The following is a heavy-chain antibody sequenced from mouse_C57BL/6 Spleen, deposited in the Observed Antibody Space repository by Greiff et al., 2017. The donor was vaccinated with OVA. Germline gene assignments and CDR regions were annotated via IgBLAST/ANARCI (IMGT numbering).Heavy chain of an antibody. Sequence: EVQRVESGPGLVKPSQSLSLTCSVTGYSITSGYYWNWIRQFPGNKLEWMGYISYDGSNNYNPSLKNRISITRDTSKNQFFLKLNSVTTEDTATYYCARCDGYYGTYAMDYWGQGTSVTVSS. J-gene: IGHJ4*01. CDR1: GYSITSGYY. CDR3: ARCDGYYGTYAMDY. D-gene: IGHD2-3*01. CDR2: ISYDGSN. V-gene: IGHV3-6*01.